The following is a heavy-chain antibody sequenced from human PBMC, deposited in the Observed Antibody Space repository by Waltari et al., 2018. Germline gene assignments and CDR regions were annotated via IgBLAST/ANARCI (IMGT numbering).Heavy chain of an antibody. J-gene: IGHJ3*02. CDR1: GFTVSSNY. Sequence: EVQLVESGGGLVQPGGSLRLSCAASGFTVSSNYMSWVRQAPGKGLEWVSVIYCGGSTYYADSVKGRFTISRDNSKNTLYLQMNSLRAEDTAVYYCARAERYCSGGSCYSGAFDIWGQGTMVTVSS. V-gene: IGHV3-66*02. CDR3: ARAERYCSGGSCYSGAFDI. D-gene: IGHD2-15*01. CDR2: IYCGGST.